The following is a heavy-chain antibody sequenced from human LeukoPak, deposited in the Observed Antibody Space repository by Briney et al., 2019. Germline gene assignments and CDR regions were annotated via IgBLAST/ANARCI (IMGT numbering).Heavy chain of an antibody. J-gene: IGHJ3*02. CDR3: ARSYDRILFDI. D-gene: IGHD3-22*01. CDR1: GGSISSYY. CDR2: IYYSGST. V-gene: IGHV4-59*01. Sequence: KPSETLSLTXTVSGGSISSYYWSWIRQPPGKGLEWIGYIYYSGSTNYNPSLKSRVTISVDTSKNQFSLKLSSVTAADTAVYYCARSYDRILFDIWGQGTMVTVSS.